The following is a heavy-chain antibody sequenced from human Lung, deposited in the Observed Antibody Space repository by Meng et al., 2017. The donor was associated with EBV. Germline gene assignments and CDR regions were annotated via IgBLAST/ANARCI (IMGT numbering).Heavy chain of an antibody. V-gene: IGHV4-34*01. CDR3: ARAPRLRPIDY. D-gene: IGHD4-17*01. J-gene: IGHJ4*02. Sequence: QVQLQQWGAGLLTPSETLSLPCAVDGGYFSGYFWSWIRQPPGKGLEWIGEINHSGSTNYNPSLKSRVTISVDTSKNQFSLKLSSVTAADTAVYYCARAPRLRPIDYWGQGTLVTVSS. CDR1: GGYFSGYF. CDR2: INHSGST.